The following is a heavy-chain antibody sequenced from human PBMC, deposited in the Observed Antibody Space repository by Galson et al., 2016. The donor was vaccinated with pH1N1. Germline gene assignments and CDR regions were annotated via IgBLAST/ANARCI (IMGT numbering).Heavy chain of an antibody. J-gene: IGHJ5*02. V-gene: IGHV4-30-4*08. Sequence: TLSLTCTVSGGSISSGDYYWSWIRQSPGRGLEWIGYIYYSGSTYYNPSLESRITISLDTSKNQFSLKLSSVTAADTAVYYCARGGIAAVTSWFDPWGQGTLVTVSS. D-gene: IGHD6-13*01. CDR2: IYYSGST. CDR1: GGSISSGDYY. CDR3: ARGGIAAVTSWFDP.